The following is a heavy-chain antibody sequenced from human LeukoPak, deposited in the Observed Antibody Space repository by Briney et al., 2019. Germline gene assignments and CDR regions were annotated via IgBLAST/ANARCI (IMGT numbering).Heavy chain of an antibody. CDR3: ARDRIAVAGSDYYYGMDV. V-gene: IGHV3-21*01. CDR2: ISSSSSYI. Sequence: GGSLRLSCAASGFTFSSYSMNWVRQAPGKGLEWVSSISSSSSYIYCADSVKGRFTISRDNAKNSLYLQMNSLRAEDTAVYYCARDRIAVAGSDYYYGMDVWGQGTTVTVSS. D-gene: IGHD6-19*01. CDR1: GFTFSSYS. J-gene: IGHJ6*02.